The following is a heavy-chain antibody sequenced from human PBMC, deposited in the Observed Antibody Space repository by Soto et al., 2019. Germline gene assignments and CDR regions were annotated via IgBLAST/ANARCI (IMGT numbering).Heavy chain of an antibody. V-gene: IGHV4-4*02. D-gene: IGHD6-19*01. J-gene: IGHJ4*02. Sequence: PWGTLSLTCAVSGGSISSSNWWSWVRQPPGKGLEWIGEIYHSGSTNYNPSLKSRVTISVDKSKNQFSLKLSSVTAADTAVYYCARAGGAVAGPLDYWGQGTLVTVSS. CDR3: ARAGGAVAGPLDY. CDR1: GGSISSSNW. CDR2: IYHSGST.